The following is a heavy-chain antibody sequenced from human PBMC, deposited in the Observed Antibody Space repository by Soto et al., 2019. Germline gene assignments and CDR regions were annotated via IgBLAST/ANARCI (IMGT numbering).Heavy chain of an antibody. Sequence: PGGSLRLSCAASGFLFSAHALHWVRQAPGKGLEWVAVISFDGTNEYYVDSVKGRFTISRDDSQNTLYLQMNSLRAEDTALYYCARAYCGGDCHPYYCAMDVWGQGTTVTVSS. J-gene: IGHJ6*02. V-gene: IGHV3-30-3*01. CDR1: GFLFSAHA. D-gene: IGHD2-21*02. CDR3: ARAYCGGDCHPYYCAMDV. CDR2: ISFDGTNE.